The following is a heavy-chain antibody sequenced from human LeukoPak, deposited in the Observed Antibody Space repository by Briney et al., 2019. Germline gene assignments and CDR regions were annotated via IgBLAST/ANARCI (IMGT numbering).Heavy chain of an antibody. CDR2: IYYSGST. D-gene: IGHD3-22*01. V-gene: IGHV4-30-4*08. CDR1: GGSISSGDYY. Sequence: SETLSLTCTVSGGSISSGDYYWCWIRQPPGKGLEWIGYIYYSGSTYYNPSLKSRVTISVDTSKKQFSLKLSSVTAADTAVYYCATHSSGYDSGNDAFDIWGQGTMVTVSS. CDR3: ATHSSGYDSGNDAFDI. J-gene: IGHJ3*02.